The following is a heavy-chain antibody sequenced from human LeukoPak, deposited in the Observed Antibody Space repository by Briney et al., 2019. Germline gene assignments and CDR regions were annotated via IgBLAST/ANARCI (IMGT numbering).Heavy chain of an antibody. CDR2: INAGNGNT. CDR1: GYTFTSYA. CDR3: ARGYDSSGQPFDY. V-gene: IGHV1-3*01. J-gene: IGHJ4*02. D-gene: IGHD3-22*01. Sequence: ASVKVSCKASGYTFTSYAMHWVRQAPGQRLEWMGWINAGNGNTKYSQKFQGRVTITRDTSASTAYMELSSLRSEDTAVYYCARGYDSSGQPFDYWGQGTLVTVSS.